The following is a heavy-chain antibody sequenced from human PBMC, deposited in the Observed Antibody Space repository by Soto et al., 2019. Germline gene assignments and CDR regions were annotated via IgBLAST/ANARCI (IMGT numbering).Heavy chain of an antibody. Sequence: GGSLRLSCAASGFTFSSYAMSWVRQAPGKGLEWVSAFSGSGGSTYYADSVKGRFTISRDNSKNTLYLQMNSLRAEDTAVYYCAKRALYYDILTGPPKGYYYYMDVWGKGTTVTVSS. CDR2: FSGSGGST. CDR1: GFTFSSYA. D-gene: IGHD3-9*01. J-gene: IGHJ6*03. V-gene: IGHV3-23*01. CDR3: AKRALYYDILTGPPKGYYYYMDV.